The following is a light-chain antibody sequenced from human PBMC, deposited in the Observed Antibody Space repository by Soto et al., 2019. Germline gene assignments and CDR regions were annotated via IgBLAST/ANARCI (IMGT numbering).Light chain of an antibody. CDR3: QQYESTPPT. CDR2: WAS. Sequence: DIVMTQSPDSLAVSLGERATINCKSSQSVLYSSNNKNYLAWYQQRPGQPPKLLIYWASTRESGVPDRFSGSGSGTDFTLTITSLQAEDVAVCDCQQYESTPPTFGQGTKLEI. J-gene: IGKJ2*01. V-gene: IGKV4-1*01. CDR1: QSVLYSSNNKNY.